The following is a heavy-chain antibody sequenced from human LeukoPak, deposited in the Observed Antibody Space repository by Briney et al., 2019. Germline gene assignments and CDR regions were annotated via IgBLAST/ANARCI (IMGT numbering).Heavy chain of an antibody. CDR1: GGSISSYY. CDR3: ARGGDIVVVPAAFAGDWFDP. J-gene: IGHJ5*02. Sequence: SETLSLTCTVSGGSISSYYWSWIRQPPGKGLEWIGYIYYSGSTNYNPSLKSQVTISVDTSKNQFSLKLSSVTAADTAVYYCARGGDIVVVPAAFAGDWFDPWGQGTLVTVSS. CDR2: IYYSGST. D-gene: IGHD2-2*01. V-gene: IGHV4-59*01.